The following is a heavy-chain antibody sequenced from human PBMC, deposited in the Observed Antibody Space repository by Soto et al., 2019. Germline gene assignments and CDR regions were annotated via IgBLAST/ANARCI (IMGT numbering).Heavy chain of an antibody. D-gene: IGHD6-13*01. V-gene: IGHV4-34*01. CDR2: INHSGST. Sequence: QVQLQQWGAGLLKPSETLSLTCAVYGGSFSGYYWSWIRQPPGKGLEWIGEINHSGSTNYNPSLKSRVTISVDTSKNQFSLKLTSVTAADTAVYYCARGVSSSGYQHWFDPWGQGTLVTVSS. CDR3: ARGVSSSGYQHWFDP. CDR1: GGSFSGYY. J-gene: IGHJ5*02.